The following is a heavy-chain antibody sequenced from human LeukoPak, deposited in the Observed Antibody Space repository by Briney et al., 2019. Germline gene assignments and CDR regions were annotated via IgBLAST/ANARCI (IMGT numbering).Heavy chain of an antibody. CDR1: GFTFSTYG. V-gene: IGHV3-30*18. Sequence: PGRSLRLSCAASGFTFSTYGMHWVRQAPGKGLEWVAVISYDGANIFYADSVKGRFSISRDDSKNTLYLQMNSLRAEDTAVYYCAKRGYYYDSAVSRAFDIWGQGTMVTVSS. D-gene: IGHD3-22*01. CDR3: AKRGYYYDSAVSRAFDI. J-gene: IGHJ3*02. CDR2: ISYDGANI.